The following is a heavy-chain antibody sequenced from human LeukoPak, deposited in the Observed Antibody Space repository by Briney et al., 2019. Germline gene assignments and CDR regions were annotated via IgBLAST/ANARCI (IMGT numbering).Heavy chain of an antibody. CDR2: IIPILGIA. D-gene: IGHD5-18*01. J-gene: IGHJ3*02. CDR3: ARDIDTAPTHAFDI. CDR1: GGTFSRYA. V-gene: IGHV1-69*04. Sequence: SVKVSCKASGGTFSRYAISWVRQAPGQGLEWMGRIIPILGIANYAQKFQGRVTITADKSTSTAYMELSSLRSEDTAVYYRARDIDTAPTHAFDIWGQGTMVTVSS.